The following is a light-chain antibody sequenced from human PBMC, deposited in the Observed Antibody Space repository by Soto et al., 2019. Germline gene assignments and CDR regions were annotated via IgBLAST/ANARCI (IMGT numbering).Light chain of an antibody. J-gene: IGLJ1*01. CDR3: SSYTTTNTLYV. CDR2: EVF. CDR1: NSDVGGYNY. Sequence: QSVLTQHASVSGSPGQSITMPCTGTNSDVGGYNYVSWYQHHPGKAPKLMIYEVFNRPSGVSSRFSGSKSGSTASLTISGLQAEDEADYYCSSYTTTNTLYVFGTGTKVTVL. V-gene: IGLV2-14*01.